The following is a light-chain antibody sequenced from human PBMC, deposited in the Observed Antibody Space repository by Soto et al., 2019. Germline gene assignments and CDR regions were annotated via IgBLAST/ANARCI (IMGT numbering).Light chain of an antibody. J-gene: IGKJ1*01. Sequence: IHMTHSPSTLSASVLYRVTITFLASQSISSWLAWYQQKPGKAPKLLIYAASSLQSGVPSRFSGSGSGTDFTLTISSLQPEDFATYYCQQYDVDSGTFGQGTKVDI. CDR1: QSISSW. CDR2: AAS. V-gene: IGKV1-5*01. CDR3: QQYDVDSGT.